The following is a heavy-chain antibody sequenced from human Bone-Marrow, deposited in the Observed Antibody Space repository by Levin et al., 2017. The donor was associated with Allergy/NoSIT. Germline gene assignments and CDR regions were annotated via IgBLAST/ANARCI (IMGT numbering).Heavy chain of an antibody. CDR3: ARHVGAASVRGWFDP. CDR2: IYYSGST. CDR1: GGSISSSSYY. J-gene: IGHJ5*02. V-gene: IGHV4-39*01. D-gene: IGHD2-15*01. Sequence: SETLSLTCTVSGGSISSSSYYWGWIRQPPGKGLEWIGSIYYSGSTYYNPSLKSRVTISVDTSKNQFSLKLSSVTAADTAVYYCARHVGAASVRGWFDPWGQGTLVTVSS.